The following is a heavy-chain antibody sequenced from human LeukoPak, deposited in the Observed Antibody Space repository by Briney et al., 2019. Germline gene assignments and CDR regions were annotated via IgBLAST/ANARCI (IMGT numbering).Heavy chain of an antibody. CDR2: ISGGGGST. CDR3: AKDMSDYTNFPDV. J-gene: IGHJ6*02. D-gene: IGHD4-11*01. CDR1: GFIFTTYA. V-gene: IGHV3-23*01. Sequence: HSGGSLRLSCAASGFIFTTYAMIWVRQAPGKGLEWVSTISGGGGSTFYADSVKGRFTIFRVDSKNTLYLQMNSLRAEDTAIYYCAKDMSDYTNFPDVWGQGTTVTVSS.